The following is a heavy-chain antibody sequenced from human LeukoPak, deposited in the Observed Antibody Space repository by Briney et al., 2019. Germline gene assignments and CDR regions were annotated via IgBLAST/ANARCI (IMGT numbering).Heavy chain of an antibody. CDR1: GGTFSSYA. J-gene: IGHJ3*02. CDR3: ARNGPSSMQAGAFDI. D-gene: IGHD2-2*01. V-gene: IGHV1-69*04. Sequence: SVKVSCKASGGTFSSYAISWVRQAPGQGLEWMGRIIPILGIANYAQKFQGRVTITADKSTSTAYMELSSLRSEDTAVYYCARNGPSSMQAGAFDIWGQGTMVTVSS. CDR2: IIPILGIA.